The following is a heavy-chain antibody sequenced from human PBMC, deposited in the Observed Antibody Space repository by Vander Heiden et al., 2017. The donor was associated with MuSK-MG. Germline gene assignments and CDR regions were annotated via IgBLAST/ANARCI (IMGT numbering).Heavy chain of an antibody. CDR2: ISWNSGSI. D-gene: IGHD3-16*02. CDR1: GFTFDDYA. CDR3: AKDMITFGGVIVGWYFDL. J-gene: IGHJ2*01. Sequence: EVQLVESGGGLVQPGRSLRLSCAASGFTFDDYAMHWVRQAPGKGLEWVSGISWNSGSIGYADSVKGRFTISRDNAKNSLYLQMNSLRAEDTALYYCAKDMITFGGVIVGWYFDLWGRGTLGTVSS. V-gene: IGHV3-9*01.